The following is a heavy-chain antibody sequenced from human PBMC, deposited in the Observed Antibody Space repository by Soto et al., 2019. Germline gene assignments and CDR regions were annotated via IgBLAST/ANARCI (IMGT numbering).Heavy chain of an antibody. V-gene: IGHV1-46*01. Sequence: GASVKVSCKASGYTFTSYYMYWVRQAPGQGLEWMGIINPSGGSTSYAQKFQGRVTMTRDTSTSTVYMELSSLRSEDTAVYYCARDPTPGYCSSTSCYGAPIYGMDVWGQGTTVTVSS. CDR3: ARDPTPGYCSSTSCYGAPIYGMDV. D-gene: IGHD2-2*01. CDR2: INPSGGST. CDR1: GYTFTSYY. J-gene: IGHJ6*02.